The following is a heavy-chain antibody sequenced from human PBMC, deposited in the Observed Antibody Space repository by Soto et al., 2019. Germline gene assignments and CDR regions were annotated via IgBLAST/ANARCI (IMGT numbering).Heavy chain of an antibody. V-gene: IGHV4-59*01. J-gene: IGHJ6*02. CDR1: GGSINSDY. CDR2: IYYSGST. CDR3: ARGGAWYYGMDV. Sequence: QVQLQESGPGLVKPSETLSLICTVSGGSINSDYWSWIRQPPGKGLEWIGYIYYSGSTNYNSSLKSRVTISVDTSKNHFSLTLRSVTPADTAVYYCARGGAWYYGMDVWGQGTTVTVSS. D-gene: IGHD3-10*01.